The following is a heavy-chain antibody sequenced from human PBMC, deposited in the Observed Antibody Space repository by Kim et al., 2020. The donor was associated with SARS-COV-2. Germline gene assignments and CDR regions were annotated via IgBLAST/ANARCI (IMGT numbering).Heavy chain of an antibody. D-gene: IGHD6-13*01. V-gene: IGHV3-7*03. J-gene: IGHJ6*02. CDR2: IKQDGSER. CDR1: GFTFSSYW. CDR3: ARSAGWAAAGLYYYYGMDV. Sequence: GGSLRLSCAASGFTFSSYWMSWVRQAPGKGLEWVANIKQDGSERYYVDSVKGRFTISRDNAKNSLYLQMNSLRAEDTAVYYCARSAGWAAAGLYYYYGMDVWGQGTTVTVSS.